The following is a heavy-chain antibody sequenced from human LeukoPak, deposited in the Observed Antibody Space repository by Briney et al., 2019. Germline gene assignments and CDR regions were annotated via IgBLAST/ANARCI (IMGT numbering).Heavy chain of an antibody. Sequence: GGSLRLSCAASGFTFSSYAMSWARQAPGKGLEWVSSISSSSSYIYYADSVKGRFTISRDNAKNSLYLQMNSLRAEDTAVYYCASQNSQVGYTPGGFDPWGQGTLVTVSS. D-gene: IGHD5-24*01. CDR1: GFTFSSYA. V-gene: IGHV3-21*01. J-gene: IGHJ5*02. CDR2: ISSSSSYI. CDR3: ASQNSQVGYTPGGFDP.